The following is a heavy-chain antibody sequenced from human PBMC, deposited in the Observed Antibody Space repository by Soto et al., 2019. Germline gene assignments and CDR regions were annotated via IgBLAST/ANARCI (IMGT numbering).Heavy chain of an antibody. J-gene: IGHJ5*02. V-gene: IGHV1-18*01. CDR3: ARVVPGAEAWFGP. CDR1: GYTFSNYG. Sequence: SGGEVKRPGASVKVSCKTSGYTFSNYGITWVRQAPGQPLEWLGWISIYSDGTNYAQKFQGRVSMTTDTSTTTAYMELRSLRSDDTAVYYCARVVPGAEAWFGPWGQGTLVTVSS. CDR2: ISIYSDGT. D-gene: IGHD2-2*01.